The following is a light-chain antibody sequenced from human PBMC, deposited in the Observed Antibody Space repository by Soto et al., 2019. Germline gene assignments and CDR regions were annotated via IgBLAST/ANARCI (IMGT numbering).Light chain of an antibody. CDR3: QHYNSYSEA. J-gene: IGKJ1*01. Sequence: DIQMTQSPSSLSASVGDRATITCRASQTISSWLAWYQQKPGKAPKLLIYKAXNLKSGVQSRFSGSGSGKEFTLTISSLQHDDFATYYCQHYNSYSEAFGQGTKV. CDR1: QTISSW. CDR2: KAX. V-gene: IGKV1-5*03.